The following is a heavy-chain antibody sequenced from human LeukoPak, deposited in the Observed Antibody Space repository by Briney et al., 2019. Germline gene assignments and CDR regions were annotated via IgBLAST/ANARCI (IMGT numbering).Heavy chain of an antibody. D-gene: IGHD6-13*01. V-gene: IGHV3-7*01. J-gene: IGHJ6*02. CDR2: IKHGGSEN. Sequence: GGSLRLSCAASGFTFSSYAMHWVRQAPGKGLEWVANIKHGGSENYYVDSVKGRFTISRDNAKNSLSLQMNSLRAEDTAVYYCARPLGSAAGTISYYYGMDVWGQGTTVTVSS. CDR1: GFTFSSYA. CDR3: ARPLGSAAGTISYYYGMDV.